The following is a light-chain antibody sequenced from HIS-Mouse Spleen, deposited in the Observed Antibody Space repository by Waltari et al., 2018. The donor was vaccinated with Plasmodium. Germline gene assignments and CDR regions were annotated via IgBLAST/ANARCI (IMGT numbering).Light chain of an antibody. Sequence: SYELTQPPSVSVSPGQTARITCSGAALPKQYAYWYQQKPGQAPVLVIYKDSERPSGIPARFSGSSSGTTVTLTISGVQAEDEADYYCQSADSSGTYRVFGGGTKLTVL. CDR1: ALPKQY. V-gene: IGLV3-25*03. J-gene: IGLJ2*01. CDR2: KDS. CDR3: QSADSSGTYRV.